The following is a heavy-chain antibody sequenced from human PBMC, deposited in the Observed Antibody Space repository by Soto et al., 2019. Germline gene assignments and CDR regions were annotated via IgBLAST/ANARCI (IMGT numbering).Heavy chain of an antibody. CDR1: GFTFSSYA. CDR3: AKVRAYGDFPSRETYYFDY. V-gene: IGHV3-23*01. CDR2: ISGSGGSP. Sequence: GGSLRLSCAASGFTFSSYAMSWVRQAPGKGLEWVSSISGSGGSPYYANSVKGRFTLSRDNSKNTLYLQMNTLRAEDTAVYYCAKVRAYGDFPSRETYYFDYWGQGTLVTVSS. D-gene: IGHD4-17*01. J-gene: IGHJ4*02.